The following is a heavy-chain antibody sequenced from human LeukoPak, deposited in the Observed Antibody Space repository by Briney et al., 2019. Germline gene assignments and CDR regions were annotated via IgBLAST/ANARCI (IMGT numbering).Heavy chain of an antibody. CDR3: ASTVRGVIDY. CDR1: GYSISSGYY. J-gene: IGHJ4*02. CDR2: IYHSGST. V-gene: IGHV4-38-2*02. Sequence: SETLSLTCTVSGYSISSGYYWGWIRQPPGKWLEWIGSIYHSGSTYYNPSLKSRVTISVDTSKNQFSLKLSSVTAADTAVYYCASTVRGVIDYWGQGTLVTVSS. D-gene: IGHD3-10*01.